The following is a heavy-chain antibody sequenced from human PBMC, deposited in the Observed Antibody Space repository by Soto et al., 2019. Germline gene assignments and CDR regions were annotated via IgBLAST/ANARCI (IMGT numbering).Heavy chain of an antibody. CDR2: MNPGSGDT. D-gene: IGHD5-18*01. J-gene: IGHJ5*02. CDR1: GYTFTNND. CDR3: ARMESFGSLNWFDP. Sequence: ASVKVSCKASGYTFTNNDVSWVRQATGQGLEWMGWMNPGSGDTGYAQKFQGRVTMTRDISIATAHMELNSLTSEDTAIYYCARMESFGSLNWFDPWGQGTLVTVSS. V-gene: IGHV1-8*02.